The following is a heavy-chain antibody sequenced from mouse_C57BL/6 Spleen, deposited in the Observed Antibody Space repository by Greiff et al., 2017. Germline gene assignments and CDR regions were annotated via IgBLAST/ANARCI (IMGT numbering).Heavy chain of an antibody. V-gene: IGHV14-4*01. CDR2: IDPENGDT. J-gene: IGHJ2*01. CDR1: GFNFKDDD. D-gene: IGHD1-1*01. Sequence: VQLQQSGAELVRPGASVKLSCTASGFNFKDDDMHWVKQRPEQGLEWIGWIDPENGDTEYATKFQGKATITADTSSNTAYLQLSSLTSEDTAVYYCTTTVVAGYFDYWGQGTTLTSSA. CDR3: TTTVVAGYFDY.